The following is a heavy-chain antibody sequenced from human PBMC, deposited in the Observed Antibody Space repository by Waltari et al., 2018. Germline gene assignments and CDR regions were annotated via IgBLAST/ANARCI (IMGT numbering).Heavy chain of an antibody. Sequence: QVQLVQSGAEVQKSGASVKLSCKTSGYTFTNYYIHWVRQAPGQGLEWRGIINPRCGGTKYARRFQGGVTRTADTSTRIVYRELSSLSSEEPAVYYCGREDIQAEGSADFDYWGQGTLVTVSS. D-gene: IGHD2-15*01. CDR3: GREDIQAEGSADFDY. J-gene: IGHJ4*02. CDR2: INPRCGGT. V-gene: IGHV1-46*01. CDR1: GYTFTNYY.